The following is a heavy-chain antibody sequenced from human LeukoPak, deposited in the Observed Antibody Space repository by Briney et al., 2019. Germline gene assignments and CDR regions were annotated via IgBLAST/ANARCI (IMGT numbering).Heavy chain of an antibody. Sequence: GGSLRLSCAASGFTFSSYWMHWVRQAPGKGLEWVARINSDGSSTSYADSVKGRFTISRDNAKKTLYLQMNSLRAEDTAVYYCARDRIPTVTTWTDIWGQGTMVTVSS. J-gene: IGHJ3*02. CDR1: GFTFSSYW. CDR3: ARDRIPTVTTWTDI. CDR2: INSDGSST. D-gene: IGHD4-17*01. V-gene: IGHV3-74*01.